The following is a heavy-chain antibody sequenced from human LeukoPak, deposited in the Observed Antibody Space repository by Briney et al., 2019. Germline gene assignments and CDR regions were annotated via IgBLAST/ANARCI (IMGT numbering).Heavy chain of an antibody. J-gene: IGHJ5*02. Sequence: GGSLRLSCAASGFTFSSYAMSWVRQAPGKGLEWVANIKQDGSEKYYVDSVKGRFTISRDNAKNSLYLQMNSLRAEDTAVYYCARARRDCSSTSCYTSFWFDPWGQGTLVTVSS. CDR2: IKQDGSEK. V-gene: IGHV3-7*01. CDR3: ARARRDCSSTSCYTSFWFDP. CDR1: GFTFSSYA. D-gene: IGHD2-2*02.